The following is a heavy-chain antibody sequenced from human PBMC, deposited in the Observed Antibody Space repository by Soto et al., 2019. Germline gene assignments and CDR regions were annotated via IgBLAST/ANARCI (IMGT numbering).Heavy chain of an antibody. CDR3: AKVVVGYCSSTSCLSWFDP. CDR2: ISYDGSNK. D-gene: IGHD2-2*01. J-gene: IGHJ5*02. V-gene: IGHV3-30*18. Sequence: QVQLVESGGGVVQPRRSLRLSCAASGFTFSSYGMHWVRQAPGKGLEWVAVISYDGSNKYYADSVKGRFTISRDNSKNTLYLQMNSLRAEDTAVYYCAKVVVGYCSSTSCLSWFDPWGQGTLVTVSS. CDR1: GFTFSSYG.